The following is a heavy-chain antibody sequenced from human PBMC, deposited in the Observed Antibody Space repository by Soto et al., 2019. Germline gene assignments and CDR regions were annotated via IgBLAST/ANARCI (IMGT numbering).Heavy chain of an antibody. V-gene: IGHV1-18*01. D-gene: IGHD3-9*01. CDR3: AKDKRVLIGYYPFED. Sequence: QVQLEQSGSEVKKPGASVRVSCKTSGYPFSSYGISWFRQAPGQGLEWMGWISGHNGKTDSAQRFQDRLALTTDTSTATAFLDLKSLTSADTAVYYCAKDKRVLIGYYPFEDWGQGTLVNVSS. J-gene: IGHJ4*02. CDR2: ISGHNGKT. CDR1: GYPFSSYG.